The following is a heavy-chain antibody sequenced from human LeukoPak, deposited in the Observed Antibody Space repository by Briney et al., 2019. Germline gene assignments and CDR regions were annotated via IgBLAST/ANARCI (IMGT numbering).Heavy chain of an antibody. CDR1: GYTFTSYD. Sequence: ASVKVSCKASGYTFTSYDINWVRQATGQGLEWMGWMNPNSGNTGYAQKFQGRVTMTRNTSISTAYMELSSLRSEDTAVYYCARTYYYGSGSYFAYYYYYYYMDVWGKGTTVTISS. V-gene: IGHV1-8*01. D-gene: IGHD3-10*01. CDR2: MNPNSGNT. CDR3: ARTYYYGSGSYFAYYYYYYYMDV. J-gene: IGHJ6*03.